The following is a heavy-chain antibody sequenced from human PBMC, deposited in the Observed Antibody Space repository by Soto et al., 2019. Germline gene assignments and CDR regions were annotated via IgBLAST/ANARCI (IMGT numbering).Heavy chain of an antibody. V-gene: IGHV1-3*01. CDR3: ARNTPYYDFSPFDY. CDR1: GYTFTSYA. D-gene: IGHD3-3*01. J-gene: IGHJ4*02. CDR2: INAGNGNT. Sequence: ASVKVSCKASGYTFTSYAMHWVRQAPGQRLEWMGWINAGNGNTKYSQKFQGRVTITRDTSASTAYMELSSLRSGDTAVYYCARNTPYYDFSPFDYWGQGTLVTVSS.